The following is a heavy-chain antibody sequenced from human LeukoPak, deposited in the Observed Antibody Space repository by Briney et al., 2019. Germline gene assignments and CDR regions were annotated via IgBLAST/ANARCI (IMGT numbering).Heavy chain of an antibody. CDR3: ARDRCSGGRCYSLSVGHMGV. D-gene: IGHD2-15*01. CDR2: ISGSGGST. V-gene: IGHV3-23*01. CDR1: GFTFSSYG. Sequence: GGSLRLSCAASGFTFSSYGMSWVRQAPGKGLEWVSAISGSGGSTYYADFVKGRFTISRDNSKNTLYLQMNSLRAEDTALYYCARDRCSGGRCYSLSVGHMGVWGKGTTVTVSS. J-gene: IGHJ6*03.